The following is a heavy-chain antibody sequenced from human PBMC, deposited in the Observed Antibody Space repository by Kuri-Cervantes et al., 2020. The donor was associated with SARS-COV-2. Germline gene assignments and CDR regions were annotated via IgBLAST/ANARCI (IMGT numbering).Heavy chain of an antibody. CDR2: IWYDGSNK. CDR1: GFTFSSYG. Sequence: GESLKISCAASGFTFSSYGMHWVRQAPGKGLEWVAVIWYDGSNKYYADSVKGRFTISRDNSKNTLYLQMNSLRAEDTAVYYCAKLEVVVITGLHFDYWGQGTLVTVSS. V-gene: IGHV3-33*06. J-gene: IGHJ4*02. D-gene: IGHD3-22*01. CDR3: AKLEVVVITGLHFDY.